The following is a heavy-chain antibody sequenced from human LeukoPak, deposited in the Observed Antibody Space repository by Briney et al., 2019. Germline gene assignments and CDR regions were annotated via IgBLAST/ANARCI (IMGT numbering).Heavy chain of an antibody. J-gene: IGHJ2*01. Sequence: PSETLSLTCTVSGGSISSFLWSWIRQPPGKGLEWIGYINYSGTTNYNPSLKSRVTISVHTSKNQFSLNLSSVTAADTAVYYCARSPFVGGVGATSWYFDLWGRGTLVTVSS. D-gene: IGHD1-26*01. CDR1: GGSISSFL. CDR2: INYSGTT. V-gene: IGHV4-59*08. CDR3: ARSPFVGGVGATSWYFDL.